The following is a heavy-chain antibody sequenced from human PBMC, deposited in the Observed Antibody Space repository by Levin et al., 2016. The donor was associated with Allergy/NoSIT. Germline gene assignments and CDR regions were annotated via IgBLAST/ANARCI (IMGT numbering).Heavy chain of an antibody. D-gene: IGHD5-18*01. J-gene: IGHJ5*02. CDR1: GYDFGNYG. CDR3: VREQGYSHVGGGWLDP. Sequence: ASVKVSCKASGYDFGNYGISWVRQAPGQGLEWLGWVSPRNGNTKYAQNFQSRLTLTTDTSARTAYMDLKSLRSDDSAVYYCVREQGYSHVGGGWLDPWGQGTLVTVSS. V-gene: IGHV1-18*01. CDR2: VSPRNGNT.